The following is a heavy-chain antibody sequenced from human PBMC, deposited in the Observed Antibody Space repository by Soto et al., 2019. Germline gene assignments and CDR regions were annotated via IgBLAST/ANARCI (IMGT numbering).Heavy chain of an antibody. CDR1: GGSFSGYY. CDR3: TRGVRAVAGMRVPRGGAYPDY. CDR2: INHSGST. Sequence: QVQLQQWGAGLLKPSETLSLTCAVYGGSFSGYYWSWIRQPPGKGLEWIGEINHSGSTNYNPSLKSRVTISVDTSKNQFSLKLSSVTAADTAVYYCTRGVRAVAGMRVPRGGAYPDYWGQGTLVTVSS. J-gene: IGHJ4*02. D-gene: IGHD6-19*01. V-gene: IGHV4-34*01.